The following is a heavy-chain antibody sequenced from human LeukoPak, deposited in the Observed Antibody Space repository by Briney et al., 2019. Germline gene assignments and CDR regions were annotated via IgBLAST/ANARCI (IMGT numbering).Heavy chain of an antibody. V-gene: IGHV4-34*01. CDR3: ARGPLLLWFGELLSRWFDP. CDR1: GGSFSGYY. J-gene: IGHJ5*02. Sequence: SETLSLTCAVYGGSFSGYYWSWIRQPPGKGLEWIGEINHSGSTNYNPSLMSRVTISVDASKNQFSLKLSSVTAADTAVYYCARGPLLLWFGELLSRWFDPWGQGTLVTVSS. D-gene: IGHD3-10*01. CDR2: INHSGST.